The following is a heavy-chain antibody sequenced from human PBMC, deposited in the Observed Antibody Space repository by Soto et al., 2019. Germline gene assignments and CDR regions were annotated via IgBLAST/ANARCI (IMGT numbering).Heavy chain of an antibody. J-gene: IGHJ4*02. CDR1: GGSFSGYY. D-gene: IGHD3-10*01. Sequence: ASETLSLTCAVYGGSFSGYYWSWIRQPPGKGLEWIGEINHSGSTNYNPSLKSRVTISVDTSKNQFSLKLSSVTAADTAVYYCARGRYYGSGSTYFDYWGQGTLVTVSS. V-gene: IGHV4-34*01. CDR3: ARGRYYGSGSTYFDY. CDR2: INHSGST.